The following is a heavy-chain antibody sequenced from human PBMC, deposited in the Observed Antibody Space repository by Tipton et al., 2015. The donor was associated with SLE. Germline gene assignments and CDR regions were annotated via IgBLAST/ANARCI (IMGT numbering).Heavy chain of an antibody. V-gene: IGHV3-23*01. CDR3: AKQQPTYNDY. Sequence: AVSGFTFSSYAMSWVRQAPGKGLEWVSAISGSGGSTYYANSGKGRFTISRDNSKNTLYLQMNSLRAEDTAVYYCAKQQPTYNDYWGQGTLVTASS. CDR2: ISGSGGST. D-gene: IGHD6-13*01. J-gene: IGHJ4*02. CDR1: GFTFSSYA.